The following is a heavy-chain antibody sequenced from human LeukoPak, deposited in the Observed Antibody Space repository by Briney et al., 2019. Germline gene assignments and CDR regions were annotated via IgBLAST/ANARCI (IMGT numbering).Heavy chain of an antibody. D-gene: IGHD3-22*01. CDR2: ISHDGTT. CDR1: GGSIDITNY. J-gene: IGHJ4*02. Sequence: SETLSLTCGVSGGSIDITNYWSWVRQAPGKGLEWIGEISHDGTTNHNPSLRSRVAMSLDRANNQFSLSLTSVTAADTAVYYCTREDRPFCPFAYWGQGVLVTVSS. V-gene: IGHV4-4*02. CDR3: TREDRPFCPFAY.